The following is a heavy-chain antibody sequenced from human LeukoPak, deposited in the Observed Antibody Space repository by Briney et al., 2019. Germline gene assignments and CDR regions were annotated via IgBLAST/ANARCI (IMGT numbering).Heavy chain of an antibody. CDR2: ISSSGSTI. D-gene: IGHD3-10*01. V-gene: IGHV3-48*02. Sequence: PGGSLRLSCAASGFTFSSYSMNWVRQAPGKGLEWVSYISSSGSTIYYADSVKGRFTISRDSAKNSLSLQMNGLRDEDTAMYYCARAITMHRGPTYYFDYWGQGILVTVSS. CDR1: GFTFSSYS. J-gene: IGHJ4*02. CDR3: ARAITMHRGPTYYFDY.